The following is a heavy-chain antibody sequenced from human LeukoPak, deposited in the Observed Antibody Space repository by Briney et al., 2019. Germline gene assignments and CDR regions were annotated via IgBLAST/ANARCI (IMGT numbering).Heavy chain of an antibody. V-gene: IGHV4-34*01. CDR1: GGSFRGYY. J-gene: IGHJ5*02. CDR3: ASTSSGSTARNWFDP. CDR2: INHSGST. D-gene: IGHD1-26*01. Sequence: SETLSLTCAVYGGSFRGYYWSWIRQPPGKGLEWIGEINHSGSTNYNPSLRSRVAISVDTSKNQFSLKLSTVTAADTAVYYCASTSSGSTARNWFDPWGQGAMVTVSS.